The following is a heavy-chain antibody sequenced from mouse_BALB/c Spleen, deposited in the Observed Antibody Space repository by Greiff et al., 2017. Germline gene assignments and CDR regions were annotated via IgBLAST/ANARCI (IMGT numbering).Heavy chain of an antibody. CDR3: ARRPGNYWYFDV. D-gene: IGHD2-1*01. CDR2: INSNGGST. Sequence: EVKVEESGGGLVKLGGSLKLSCAASGFTFSSYYMSWVRQTPEKRLELVAAINSNGGSTYYPDTVKGRFTISRDNAKNTLYLQMSSLKSEDTALYYCARRPGNYWYFDVWGAGTTVTVSS. V-gene: IGHV5-6-2*01. CDR1: GFTFSSYY. J-gene: IGHJ1*01.